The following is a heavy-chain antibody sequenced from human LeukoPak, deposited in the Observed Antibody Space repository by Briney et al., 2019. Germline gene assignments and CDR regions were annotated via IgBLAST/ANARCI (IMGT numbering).Heavy chain of an antibody. CDR2: IYYSGST. CDR3: ARVPRASSSTKYYFDY. CDR1: GGSISSSSFY. V-gene: IGHV4-39*07. Sequence: SETLSLTCTVSGGSISSSSFYWGWIRQPPEKGLEWIGAIYYSGSTYYNPSLKSRVTISVDTSKNQFSLKLSSVTAADTAVYYCARVPRASSSTKYYFDYWGQGTLVTVPS. J-gene: IGHJ4*02. D-gene: IGHD6-6*01.